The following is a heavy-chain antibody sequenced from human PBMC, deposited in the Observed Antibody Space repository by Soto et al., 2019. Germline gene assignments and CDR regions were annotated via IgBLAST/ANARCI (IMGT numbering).Heavy chain of an antibody. V-gene: IGHV3-11*06. D-gene: IGHD2-15*01. CDR3: VRGGGGGLFDP. J-gene: IGHJ5*02. CDR2: ISPGSRYP. Sequence: GGSLRLSCAGSGFTFGYSYMSWIRQAPGKGLEWLSYISPGSRYPTYADSVKGRFTISRDNAKRSLYLQMMSLTAEDTAIYYCVRGGGGGLFDPWGQGTMVTVSS. CDR1: GFTFGYSY.